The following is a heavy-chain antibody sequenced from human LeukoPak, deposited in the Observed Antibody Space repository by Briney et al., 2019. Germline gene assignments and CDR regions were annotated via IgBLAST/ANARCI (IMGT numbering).Heavy chain of an antibody. CDR3: ASFVGIVSGTYTVPGGPLV. CDR2: IKHNRTEK. D-gene: IGHD2-2*03. Sequence: GGSLRLSCVASEFSPTNFWMTWVRGAPGRGLEWVANIKHNRTEKIYVDSVKGRFTISRDNAKNSPYLQMNILRAEDRPVYYCASFVGIVSGTYTVPGGPLVWGKGTTVTVSS. V-gene: IGHV3-7*01. J-gene: IGHJ6*04. CDR1: EFSPTNFW.